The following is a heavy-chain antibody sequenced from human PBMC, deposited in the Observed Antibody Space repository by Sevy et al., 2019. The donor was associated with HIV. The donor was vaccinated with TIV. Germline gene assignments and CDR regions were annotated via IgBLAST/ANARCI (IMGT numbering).Heavy chain of an antibody. V-gene: IGHV3-23*01. CDR1: GFIFSSYA. CDR2: LSGGGGST. J-gene: IGHJ4*02. D-gene: IGHD3-3*01. CDR3: VKYDFSSGYRYFDY. Sequence: GGSLRLSCAASGFIFSSYAMTWVRLAPGKGLEWVSTLSGGGGSTDCADSVKGRFTISRDNSKNTLYLPMNSLRADDTAVYYCVKYDFSSGYRYFDYWGQGTLVTVSS.